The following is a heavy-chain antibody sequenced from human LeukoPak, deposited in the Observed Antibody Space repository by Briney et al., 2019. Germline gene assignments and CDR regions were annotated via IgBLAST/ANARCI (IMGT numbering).Heavy chain of an antibody. V-gene: IGHV3-30*04. CDR3: ARDTGGIAARRWDY. Sequence: PGRSLRLSCASSGFTFSSYAMHWVREAPGKGLEWVADIPYDGSNKYYADSVRGGFTISGDNSKNTLYLKKNTQRARDTAVYYRARDTGGIAARRWDYWGQGALLTVSS. J-gene: IGHJ4*02. CDR1: GFTFSSYA. CDR2: IPYDGSNK. D-gene: IGHD6-6*01.